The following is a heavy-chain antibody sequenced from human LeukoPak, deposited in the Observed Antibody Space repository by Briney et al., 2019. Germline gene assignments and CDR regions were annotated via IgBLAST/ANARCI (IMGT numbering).Heavy chain of an antibody. Sequence: SGRSLRLSCAAFGFTFRNYGMHWVRQAPGKGLEWVAFISYDGSNKLYADSVRGRFTISRDNSESSLYLQMNSPETDDTGVCYCARDSYGMDVCGQGTTVTVSS. J-gene: IGHJ6*02. CDR2: ISYDGSNK. CDR3: ARDSYGMDV. V-gene: IGHV3-30*03. CDR1: GFTFRNYG.